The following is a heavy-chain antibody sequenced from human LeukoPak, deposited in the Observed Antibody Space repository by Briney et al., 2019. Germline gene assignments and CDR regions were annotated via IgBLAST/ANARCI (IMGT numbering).Heavy chain of an antibody. D-gene: IGHD5-24*01. J-gene: IGHJ4*02. Sequence: SETLSLTCTVSGGSISSYYWSWIRQPPGKGLEWIGYIYYSGSTNYNPSLKSRVTISVDTSKNQFSLKLSSVTAADTAVYYCARDLTGYSDYWGQGTLVTVSS. CDR1: GGSISSYY. CDR2: IYYSGST. CDR3: ARDLTGYSDY. V-gene: IGHV4-59*01.